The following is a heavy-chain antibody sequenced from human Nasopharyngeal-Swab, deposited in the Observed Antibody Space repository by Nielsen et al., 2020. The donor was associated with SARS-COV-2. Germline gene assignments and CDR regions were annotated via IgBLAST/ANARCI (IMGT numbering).Heavy chain of an antibody. J-gene: IGHJ5*02. CDR1: GGSISDNY. V-gene: IGHV4-59*01. Sequence: SETLSLTCTVSGGSISDNYWGWIRQPPGEGLEWIGSIYHSGSTNYNSSLKSRITISLDASKKQFSLKMSSVTAADTAVYYCARVVCSGGSCSLDTWGQGTLVTVSS. CDR3: ARVVCSGGSCSLDT. D-gene: IGHD2-15*01. CDR2: IYHSGST.